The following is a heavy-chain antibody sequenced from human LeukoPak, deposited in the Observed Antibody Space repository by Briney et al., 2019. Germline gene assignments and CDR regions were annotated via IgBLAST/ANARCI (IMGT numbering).Heavy chain of an antibody. CDR1: GGSISSYY. J-gene: IGHJ5*02. V-gene: IGHV4-59*01. CDR2: IYYSGST. Sequence: PSETLSLTCTVSGGSISSYYWSWIRQPPGKGLEWIGYIYYSGSTNYNPSLKSRVTISVDTSKNQFSLKVSSVTAADTAVYYCARACSSSWYTSCWFDPWGQGTLVTVSS. CDR3: ARACSSSWYTSCWFDP. D-gene: IGHD6-13*01.